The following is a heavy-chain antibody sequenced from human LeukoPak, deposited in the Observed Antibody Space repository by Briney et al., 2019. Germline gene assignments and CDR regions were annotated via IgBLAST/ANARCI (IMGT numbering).Heavy chain of an antibody. J-gene: IGHJ4*02. CDR1: GFTFSNYA. CDR3: ATSPNYYGSGGNFDY. Sequence: PGGSLRLSCAASGFTFSNYAMSWVRQAPGKGLEWVSGISGSGGSTYYADSVKGRFTISRDSSKNTLFLQMNSLRADDTAVYYCATSPNYYGSGGNFDYWGQGTLVTVSS. CDR2: ISGSGGST. V-gene: IGHV3-23*01. D-gene: IGHD3-10*01.